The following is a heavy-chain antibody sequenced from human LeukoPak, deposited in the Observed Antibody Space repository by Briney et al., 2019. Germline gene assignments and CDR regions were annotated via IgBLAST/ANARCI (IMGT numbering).Heavy chain of an antibody. CDR3: ARVGKYSSSYTFDY. D-gene: IGHD6-6*01. Sequence: SETLSLTCAVSGYSISSGYYWGWIRQPPGKGLEWIGSIYHSGSTYYNPSLKSRVTISVDTAKNQFSLKLSSVTAADTAVYYCARVGKYSSSYTFDYWGQGTLVTVSS. CDR1: GYSISSGYY. V-gene: IGHV4-38-2*01. CDR2: IYHSGST. J-gene: IGHJ4*02.